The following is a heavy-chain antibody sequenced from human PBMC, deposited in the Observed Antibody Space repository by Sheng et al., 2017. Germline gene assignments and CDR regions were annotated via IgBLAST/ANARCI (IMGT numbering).Heavy chain of an antibody. CDR2: IYYSGST. Sequence: QVQLQESGPGLVKPSQTLSLTCAVSGGSISSGGYSWSWIRQPPGKGLEWIGYIYYSGSTYYNPSLKSRVTISVDTSKNQFSLKLSSVTAADTAVYYCARDGGYYGSGSYYRYFDYWGQGTLVTSPQ. J-gene: IGHJ4*02. CDR3: ARDGGYYGSGSYYRYFDY. D-gene: IGHD3-10*01. CDR1: GGSISSGGYS. V-gene: IGHV4-30-4*07.